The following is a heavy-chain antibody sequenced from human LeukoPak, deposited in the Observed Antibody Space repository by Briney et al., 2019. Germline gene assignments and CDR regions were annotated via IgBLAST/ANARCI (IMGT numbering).Heavy chain of an antibody. CDR1: GFTFSTYS. Sequence: AGGSLRLSCAASGFTFSTYSMSWVRQAPGKGLGWVSAIRSGGENTYYADSVRGRFTISRDNSRGTLSLQMNSLRAEDTAVYFCAILSWDGRGSFYWGQGTLVTVSS. CDR2: IRSGGENT. D-gene: IGHD2/OR15-2a*01. J-gene: IGHJ4*02. CDR3: AILSWDGRGSFY. V-gene: IGHV3-23*01.